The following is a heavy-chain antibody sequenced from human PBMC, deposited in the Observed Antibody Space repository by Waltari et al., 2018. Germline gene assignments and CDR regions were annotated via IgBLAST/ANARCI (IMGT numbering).Heavy chain of an antibody. J-gene: IGHJ4*02. CDR3: AKDLLPTGVFDY. V-gene: IGHV3-23*01. CDR2: ASDSGGSS. CDR1: GFSFSNYA. Sequence: EVQLLESGGGLVQPGGSLRLSCAASGFSFSNYAMSWVRQVPGKGLEWVSAASDSGGSSYSADSVKGRFTISRDNSKNMLYLQMKYLSAEDTALYYCAKDLLPTGVFDYWGQGALVTVSS. D-gene: IGHD3-10*01.